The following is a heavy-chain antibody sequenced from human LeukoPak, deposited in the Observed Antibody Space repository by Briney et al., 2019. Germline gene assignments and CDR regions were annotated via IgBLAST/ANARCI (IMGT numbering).Heavy chain of an antibody. V-gene: IGHV3-7*01. CDR3: ARDLTDCSSTSCFYYMDV. D-gene: IGHD2-2*01. Sequence: GGSLRLSCAASGFTLSDYWMSWVRPAPGKGLEWVANIKQDGSEKYYVDSVKGRFTISRDNAKNSLYLQMNSLRAEDTAVYYCARDLTDCSSTSCFYYMDVWGKGTTVTVSS. CDR2: IKQDGSEK. CDR1: GFTLSDYW. J-gene: IGHJ6*03.